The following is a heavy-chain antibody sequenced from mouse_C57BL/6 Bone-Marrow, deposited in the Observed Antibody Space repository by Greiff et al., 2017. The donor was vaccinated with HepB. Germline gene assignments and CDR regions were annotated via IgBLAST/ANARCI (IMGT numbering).Heavy chain of an antibody. CDR1: GYTFTDYN. J-gene: IGHJ1*03. V-gene: IGHV1-18*01. CDR3: ALISTVVATPHWYFDV. Sequence: EVQLQQSGPELVKPGASVKIPCKASGYTFTDYNMDWVKQSHGKSLEWIGDINPNNGGTTYNQKFKGKATLTVDKSSSTAYMELRSLTSEDTAVYYCALISTVVATPHWYFDVWGTGTTVTVSS. D-gene: IGHD1-1*01. CDR2: INPNNGGT.